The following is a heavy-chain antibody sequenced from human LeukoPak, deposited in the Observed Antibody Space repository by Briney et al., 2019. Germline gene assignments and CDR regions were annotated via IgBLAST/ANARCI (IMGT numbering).Heavy chain of an antibody. CDR3: ARHKYSSGWPPEGAFDI. CDR1: GGSISTYY. J-gene: IGHJ3*02. D-gene: IGHD6-19*01. CDR2: IYYSGST. Sequence: PSEILSLTCTVSGGSISTYYWSWIRRPPGKGLEWIGSIYYSGSTYYNPSLKSRVTISVDTSKNQFSLKLSSVTAADTAVYYCARHKYSSGWPPEGAFDIWGQGTMVTVSS. V-gene: IGHV4-59*05.